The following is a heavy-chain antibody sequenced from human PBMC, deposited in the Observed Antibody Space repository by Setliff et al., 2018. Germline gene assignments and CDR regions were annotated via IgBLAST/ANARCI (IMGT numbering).Heavy chain of an antibody. CDR2: IYPGNTNT. CDR3: SRQGCSSTSCLSIDY. V-gene: IGHV5-51*01. J-gene: IGHJ4*02. Sequence: GESLKISCKGSGYSFTSNWIAWVRQMPGKGLECMGIIYPGNTNTRYSPPFQGQVTISADKAIKTAYLQWNSLQASDTAMYYCSRQGCSSTSCLSIDYWCQGTLVTV. CDR1: GYSFTSNW. D-gene: IGHD2-2*01.